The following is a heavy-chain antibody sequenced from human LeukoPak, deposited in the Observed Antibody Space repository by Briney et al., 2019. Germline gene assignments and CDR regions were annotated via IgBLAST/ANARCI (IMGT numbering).Heavy chain of an antibody. J-gene: IGHJ4*02. V-gene: IGHV3-53*01. CDR2: IYSGDT. Sequence: GRSLRPSCTVSGFTVSSNSISWVRQAPGKGLEWVSFIYSGDTHYSDSVKGRFTISRDHSKNTLYLQMNSLRAEDTAVYYCARRAGAYSQPYDYWGQGTLVTVSS. CDR1: GFTVSSNS. D-gene: IGHD4/OR15-4a*01. CDR3: ARRAGAYSQPYDY.